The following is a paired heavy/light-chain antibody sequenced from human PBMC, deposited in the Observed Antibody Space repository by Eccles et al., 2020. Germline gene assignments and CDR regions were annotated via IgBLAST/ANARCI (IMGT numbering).Heavy chain of an antibody. Sequence: QVQLQQSGPGLVKPSQTLSLTCAISGDSVSSNSAAWNWIRQSPSRGLEWLGRTYYRSKWYNDYAVSVKSRITINPDTSKNQFSLQLNSVTPEDTAVYYCARDLLVAVAAPGYYFDYWGQGTLVTVSS. CDR3: ARDLLVAVAAPGYYFDY. J-gene: IGHJ4*02. CDR1: GDSVSSNSAA. V-gene: IGHV6-1*01. D-gene: IGHD6-19*01. CDR2: TYYRSKWYN.
Light chain of an antibody. V-gene: IGKV1-5*03. CDR1: QSISSW. CDR2: KAS. Sequence: DIQMTQSPSTLSASVGDRVTITCRASQSISSWLAWYQQKPGKAPKLLIYKASSLESGVPSRFSGSGSGTEFTLTISSLQPDDFATYYCQQYNSYLGTFGQGTKVEIK. J-gene: IGKJ1*01. CDR3: QQYNSYLGT.